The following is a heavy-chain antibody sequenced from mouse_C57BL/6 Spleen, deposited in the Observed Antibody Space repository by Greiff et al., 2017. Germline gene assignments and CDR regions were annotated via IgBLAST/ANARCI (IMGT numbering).Heavy chain of an antibody. J-gene: IGHJ4*01. CDR3: ARLDYSNYVNYAMDY. D-gene: IGHD2-5*01. Sequence: VQLQESGPELVKPGASVKISCKASGYAFSSSWMNWVKQRPGKGLEWIGRIYPGDGDTNYNGKFKGKATLTADKSSSTAYMQLSSLTSEDSAVXFCARLDYSNYVNYAMDYWGQGTSVTVSS. CDR1: GYAFSSSW. CDR2: IYPGDGDT. V-gene: IGHV1-82*01.